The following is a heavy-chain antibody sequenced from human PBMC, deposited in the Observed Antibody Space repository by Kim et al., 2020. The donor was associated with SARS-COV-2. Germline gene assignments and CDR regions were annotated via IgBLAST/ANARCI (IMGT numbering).Heavy chain of an antibody. CDR1: GFTFSSYS. CDR2: ISSSSSYI. CDR3: AREPTVTTWEGC. V-gene: IGHV3-21*01. D-gene: IGHD4-4*01. Sequence: GGSLRLSCAASGFTFSSYSMNWVRQAPGKGLEWVSSISSSSSYIYYADSVKGRFTISRDNAKNSLYLQMNSLRAEDTAVYYCAREPTVTTWEGCWGQGTLVTVSS. J-gene: IGHJ4*02.